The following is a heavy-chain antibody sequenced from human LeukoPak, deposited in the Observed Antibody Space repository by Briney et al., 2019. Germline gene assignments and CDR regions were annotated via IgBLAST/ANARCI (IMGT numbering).Heavy chain of an antibody. CDR1: GGSFSGYY. CDR3: ARRRRDGYKRFDY. Sequence: SETLSLTCAVYGGSFSGYYWSWLRQPPGKGLEWIGEINHSGSTNYNPSLKSRVTISVDTSKNQFSLKLSSVTAADAAVYYCARRRRDGYKRFDYWGQGTLVTVSS. J-gene: IGHJ4*02. CDR2: INHSGST. V-gene: IGHV4-34*01. D-gene: IGHD5-24*01.